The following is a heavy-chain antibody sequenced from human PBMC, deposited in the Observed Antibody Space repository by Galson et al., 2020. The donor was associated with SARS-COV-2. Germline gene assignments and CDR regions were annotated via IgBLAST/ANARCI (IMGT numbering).Heavy chain of an antibody. J-gene: IGHJ4*02. V-gene: IGHV1-2*02. CDR3: ASPKSNYYDSSAFDY. CDR1: GYTFTGYY. D-gene: IGHD3-22*01. CDR2: INPNSGGT. Sequence: ASVKVSCKASGYTFTGYYMHWVRQAPGQGLEWMGWINPNSGGTNYAQKFQGRVTMTRDTSISTAYMELSRLRSDDTAVYYCASPKSNYYDSSAFDYWGQGTLVTVSS.